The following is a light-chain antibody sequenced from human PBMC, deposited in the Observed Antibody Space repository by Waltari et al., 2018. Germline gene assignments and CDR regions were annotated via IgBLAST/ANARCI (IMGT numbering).Light chain of an antibody. J-gene: IGKJ2*03. CDR1: QGINTY. CDR2: TTS. CDR3: LQDSSHPHS. Sequence: DIQMTQSPSSLSASAGDTVTITCRASQGINTYLNWYQQKPGKAPKRLIYTTSNLDSGVPSRFSGSGSGTHFTLTISSLQPEDFATYYCLQDSSHPHSFGQGTKVEIK. V-gene: IGKV1-17*01.